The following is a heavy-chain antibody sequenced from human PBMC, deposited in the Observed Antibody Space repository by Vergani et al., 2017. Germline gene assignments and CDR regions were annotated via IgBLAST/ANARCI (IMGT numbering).Heavy chain of an antibody. CDR2: VYPGDSDT. D-gene: IGHD2-21*01. Sequence: EVQLVQSGAEVKKPSESLIISCQLSGYTFTDYWIGWVRQRPGKGLEWMGIVYPGDSDTRYSPSFEGQVTFSVDKSITTAYLHWSSLKASDTAIYYCTRHVPCGDGACLHFDHWGQGAQVTVSS. V-gene: IGHV5-51*01. J-gene: IGHJ4*02. CDR1: GYTFTDYW. CDR3: TRHVPCGDGACLHFDH.